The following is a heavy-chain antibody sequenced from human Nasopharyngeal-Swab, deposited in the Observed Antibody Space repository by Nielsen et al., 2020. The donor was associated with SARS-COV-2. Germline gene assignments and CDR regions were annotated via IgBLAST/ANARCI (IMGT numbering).Heavy chain of an antibody. CDR1: GYTFTSYY. Sequence: ASVQVSCKASGYTFTSYYMHWVRQAPGQGLEWMGIINPSGGSTSYAQKFQGRVTMTRDTSTSTVYMELSSLRSEDTAVYYCARGQHNPSTRTYQPPLTAEDNFDYWGQGTLVTVSS. J-gene: IGHJ4*02. CDR3: ARGQHNPSTRTYQPPLTAEDNFDY. V-gene: IGHV1-46*01. D-gene: IGHD2-2*01. CDR2: INPSGGST.